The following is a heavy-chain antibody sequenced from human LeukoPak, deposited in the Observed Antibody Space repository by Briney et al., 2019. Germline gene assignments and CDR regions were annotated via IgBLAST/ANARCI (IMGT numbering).Heavy chain of an antibody. J-gene: IGHJ3*02. Sequence: SETLSLTCTVSGSSISSGGYYWSWIRQHPGKGLEWIGYIYYSGSTYYNPSLKSRVTISVDTSKNQFSLKLSSVTAADTAVYYCARDLYYYDSSGYCDAFDIWGQGTMVTVSS. CDR1: GSSISSGGYY. D-gene: IGHD3-22*01. CDR3: ARDLYYYDSSGYCDAFDI. CDR2: IYYSGST. V-gene: IGHV4-31*03.